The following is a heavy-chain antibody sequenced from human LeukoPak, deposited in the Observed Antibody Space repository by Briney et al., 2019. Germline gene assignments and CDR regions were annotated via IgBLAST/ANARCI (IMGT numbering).Heavy chain of an antibody. CDR2: IKSKTDGGTT. CDR1: GFTFSNAW. V-gene: IGHV3-15*01. J-gene: IGHJ4*02. D-gene: IGHD5-12*01. CDR3: TTVVATIPSDY. Sequence: SGGSLRLSCAASGFTFSNAWMSWVRQAPGKGLEWVGRIKSKTDGGTTEYAAPVKVRFTISRDDSKNTLYLQMNSLKTEDTAVYYCTTVVATIPSDYWGQGTLVTVSS.